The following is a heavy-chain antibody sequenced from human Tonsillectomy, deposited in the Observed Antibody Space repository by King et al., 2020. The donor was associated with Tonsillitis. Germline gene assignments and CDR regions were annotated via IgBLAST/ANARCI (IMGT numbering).Heavy chain of an antibody. CDR1: GYSISSGYY. V-gene: IGHV4-38-2*02. Sequence: VQLQESGPGLVKPSETLSLTCTVSGYSISSGYYWGWIRQPPGKGLEWIGSMYHSGSTFYNPSLKSRLTISVDTSKNQFSLKLCSVTAADTAVYYCAREYSGSYFDHWGQGTLVTVSS. D-gene: IGHD1-26*01. CDR3: AREYSGSYFDH. CDR2: MYHSGST. J-gene: IGHJ4*02.